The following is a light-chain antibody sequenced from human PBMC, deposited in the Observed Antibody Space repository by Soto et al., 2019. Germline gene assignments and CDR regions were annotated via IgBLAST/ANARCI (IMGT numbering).Light chain of an antibody. Sequence: DIVMTQSPDSLAVSLGELATITCKSSQSILYSSNNKNYLAWYRQKTGQPPNLLIYWASTRESGVPDRFSGSGSGTDFTLAISSLQAEDVAVYYCQRYYTTPHTFGQGTKLEIK. CDR1: QSILYSSNNKNY. CDR2: WAS. J-gene: IGKJ2*01. CDR3: QRYYTTPHT. V-gene: IGKV4-1*01.